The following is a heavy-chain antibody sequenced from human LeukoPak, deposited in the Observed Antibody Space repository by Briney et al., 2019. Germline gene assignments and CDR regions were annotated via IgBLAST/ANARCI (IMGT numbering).Heavy chain of an antibody. Sequence: PSETLSLTCTVSGGSISSGSYYWSWIRQPAGKGLEWIGRIYTSGSTNYNPSLKSRVTISVDTSKNQFSLKLSSVTAADTAVYYCATDSGSSPFDYWGQGTLVTVSP. J-gene: IGHJ4*02. D-gene: IGHD1-26*01. V-gene: IGHV4-61*02. CDR2: IYTSGST. CDR1: GGSISSGSYY. CDR3: ATDSGSSPFDY.